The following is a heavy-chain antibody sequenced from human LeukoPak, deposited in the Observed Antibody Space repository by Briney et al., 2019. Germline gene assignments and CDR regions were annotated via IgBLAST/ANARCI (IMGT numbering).Heavy chain of an antibody. CDR2: IYPGDSDT. CDR1: GYRFTSYW. D-gene: IGHD6-13*01. Sequence: GESLEISCKGSGYRFTSYWIAWVRQMPGKGLGSMGIIYPGDSDTRYSPSFQGQVTISADKSISTASLQWSSLKASDTAMYYCARGLGYSGSWYFDYWGQGTLVTVSS. CDR3: ARGLGYSGSWYFDY. V-gene: IGHV5-51*01. J-gene: IGHJ4*02.